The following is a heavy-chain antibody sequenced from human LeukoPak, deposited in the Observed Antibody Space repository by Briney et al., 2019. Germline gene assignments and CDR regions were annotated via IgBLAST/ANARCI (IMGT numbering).Heavy chain of an antibody. CDR1: GFTFSSYS. J-gene: IGHJ4*02. D-gene: IGHD3-10*01. V-gene: IGHV3-21*04. CDR2: ISSSSSYI. CDR3: AKVKGWYGEGYFDY. Sequence: PGGSLRLSCAASGFTFSSYSMNWVRQAPGKGLEWVSSISSSSSYIYYADSVKGRFTISRDISKNTLFLQMTSLRAEDTALYYCAKVKGWYGEGYFDYWGQGTLVTVSS.